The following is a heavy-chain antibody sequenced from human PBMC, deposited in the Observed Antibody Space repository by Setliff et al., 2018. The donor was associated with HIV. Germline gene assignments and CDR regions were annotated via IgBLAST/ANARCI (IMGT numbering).Heavy chain of an antibody. Sequence: SGTLSLTCTVSGGSISSDDYYWNWIRQPPGKGLEWIGYITYSGSAYYNPSLKSRVTISIDTSNNQISLRLRSVTAADTAVYFCAKLGGSGSYSNAFDYWGQGTLVTVSS. CDR3: AKLGGSGSYSNAFDY. J-gene: IGHJ4*02. V-gene: IGHV4-30-4*08. CDR1: GGSISSDDYY. CDR2: ITYSGSA. D-gene: IGHD3-10*01.